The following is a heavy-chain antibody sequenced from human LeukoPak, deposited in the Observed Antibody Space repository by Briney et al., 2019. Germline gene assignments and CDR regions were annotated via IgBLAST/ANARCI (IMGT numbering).Heavy chain of an antibody. CDR3: AKQLGYCSDGSCYFPY. CDR2: ISNNGGYT. J-gene: IGHJ4*02. V-gene: IGHV3-23*01. CDR1: GFTFTNYA. Sequence: GGSLRLSCAASGFTFTNYAMSWVRQAPGKGLEWVSAISNNGGYTYYADSVQGRFTISRDNSKSTLCLQMNSLRAEDTAVYYCAKQLGYCSDGSCYFPYWGQGTLVTVSS. D-gene: IGHD2-15*01.